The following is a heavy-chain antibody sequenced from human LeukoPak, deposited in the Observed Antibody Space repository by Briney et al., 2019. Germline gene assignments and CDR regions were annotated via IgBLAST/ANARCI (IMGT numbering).Heavy chain of an antibody. CDR3: GKDWSEVVAADWFDP. J-gene: IGHJ5*02. Sequence: GSSVKVSCKASGGTFSSYAISWVRQAPGQGLEWMGGIIPIFGTANYAQKFQGRVTITTDESTSTAYMELSSLRSEDTAVYYCGKDWSEVVAADWFDPWGQGTLVTVSS. CDR1: GGTFSSYA. D-gene: IGHD2-15*01. V-gene: IGHV1-69*05. CDR2: IIPIFGTA.